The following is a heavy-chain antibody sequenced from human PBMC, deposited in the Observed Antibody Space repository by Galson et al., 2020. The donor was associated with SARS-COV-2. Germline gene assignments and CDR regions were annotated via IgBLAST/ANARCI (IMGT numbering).Heavy chain of an antibody. V-gene: IGHV3-7*01. J-gene: IGHJ5*02. Sequence: GGSLRLSCAASEFTFSNYWLTWVRQAPGKGLERVANIKEDGSEKYYVDSVKGRFTISRDSAKTSVHLQMNSLRAKDTAVYYCARNFGPLESWGQGTLVTVSS. CDR1: EFTFSNYW. CDR2: IKEDGSEK. CDR3: ARNFGPLES. D-gene: IGHD3-3*01.